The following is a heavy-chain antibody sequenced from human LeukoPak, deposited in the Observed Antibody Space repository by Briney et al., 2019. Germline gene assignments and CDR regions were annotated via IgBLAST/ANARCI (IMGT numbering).Heavy chain of an antibody. CDR2: ISGSGTST. CDR3: AKEARITMIVVVITTPDAFDI. V-gene: IGHV3-23*01. Sequence: GGSLRLSCAASGVPFSSYAMSWVRQAPGKGLEWVSAISGSGTSTYYADSVKGRCTISRDNSKKTLYVQMNSLRAEEKAVYYCAKEARITMIVVVITTPDAFDIWGQGTMVTVSS. J-gene: IGHJ3*02. D-gene: IGHD3-22*01. CDR1: GVPFSSYA.